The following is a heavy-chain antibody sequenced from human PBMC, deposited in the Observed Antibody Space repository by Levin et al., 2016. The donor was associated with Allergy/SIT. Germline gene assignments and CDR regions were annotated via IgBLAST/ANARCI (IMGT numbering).Heavy chain of an antibody. CDR2: ISWNSGSI. D-gene: IGHD6-19*01. V-gene: IGHV3-9*01. J-gene: IGHJ2*01. CDR1: GFPLSHYN. CDR3: AKSRYSSGWYYWYFDL. Sequence: SLKISCAASGFPLSHYNMHWVRQAPGKGLEWVSGISWNSGSIGYADSVKGRFTVSRDNAKNSLHLQMNSLRAEDTALYYCAKSRYSSGWYYWYFDLWGRGTLVTVSS.